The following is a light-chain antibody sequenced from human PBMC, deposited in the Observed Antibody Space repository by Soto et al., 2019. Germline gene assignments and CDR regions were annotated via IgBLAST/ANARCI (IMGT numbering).Light chain of an antibody. CDR2: KGT. J-gene: IGLJ1*01. CDR3: CSSAPESTYV. Sequence: QSALAQPASVSGSPGQSITISCTGTSSDVGAYNSVSWYQQHPHKAPQVIIYKGTQRPSGISNRFSGSTSGTVASLTISGLQADDEADYFCCSSAPESTYVFGTGTKLTV. V-gene: IGLV2-23*01. CDR1: SSDVGAYNS.